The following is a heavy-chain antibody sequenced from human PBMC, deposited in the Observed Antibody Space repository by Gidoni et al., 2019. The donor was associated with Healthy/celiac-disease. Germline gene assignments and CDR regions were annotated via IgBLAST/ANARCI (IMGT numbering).Heavy chain of an antibody. CDR1: GFTFSSYA. Sequence: EVQLLESGGGLVQPGGSLRLSCAASGFTFSSYAMGWVRQAPGKGLEWVSAISGSGGSTYYADSVKGRFTISRDNSKNTLYLQMNSLRAEDTAVYYCAKDNFALIAVAGDFDYWGQGTLVTVSS. V-gene: IGHV3-23*01. CDR2: ISGSGGST. J-gene: IGHJ4*02. CDR3: AKDNFALIAVAGDFDY. D-gene: IGHD6-19*01.